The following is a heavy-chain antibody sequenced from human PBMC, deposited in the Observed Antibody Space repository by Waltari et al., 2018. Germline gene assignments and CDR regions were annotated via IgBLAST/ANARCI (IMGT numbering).Heavy chain of an antibody. CDR1: GGTFSSYA. CDR2: IIPIFGTA. J-gene: IGHJ6*03. CDR3: ARDRGYCSGGSCYWDYYYYMDV. D-gene: IGHD2-15*01. V-gene: IGHV1-69*01. Sequence: KKPGSSVKVSCKASGGTFSSYAISWVRQAPGQGLAWMGGIIPIFGTANYAQKFQGRVTITVDESTSTAYMELSSLRSEDTAVYYCARDRGYCSGGSCYWDYYYYMDVWGKGTTVTVSS.